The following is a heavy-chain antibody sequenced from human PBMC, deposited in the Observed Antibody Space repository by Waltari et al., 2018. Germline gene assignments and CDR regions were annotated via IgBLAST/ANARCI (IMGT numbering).Heavy chain of an antibody. V-gene: IGHV1-69*05. CDR3: ARDGLRFLEWLLYGSGIGTNWFDP. CDR2: IIPIFGTA. CDR1: GGTFSSYA. J-gene: IGHJ5*02. D-gene: IGHD3-3*01. Sequence: QVQLVQSGAEVKKPGSSVKVSCKASGGTFSSYAISWVRQAPGQGLEWMGGIIPIFGTANYAKRCQGRVAITTDESTSTADMELSSLRSEDTAVYYCARDGLRFLEWLLYGSGIGTNWFDPWGQGTLVTVSS.